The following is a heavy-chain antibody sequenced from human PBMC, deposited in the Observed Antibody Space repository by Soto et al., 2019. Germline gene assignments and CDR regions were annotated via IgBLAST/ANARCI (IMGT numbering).Heavy chain of an antibody. D-gene: IGHD6-19*01. CDR2: ISYDGSRT. J-gene: IGHJ6*02. Sequence: QVQLVESGGGVAQPGRSLRLSCAASGFTFSIFGMHWVRQAPGKGLEWVAVISYDGSRTYYRDSVKGRFTISRDSSKNTLYLQMNSLRAEDTAVYYCAKSMAVAFPGFYGLDVWGQGTTVTVSS. CDR3: AKSMAVAFPGFYGLDV. V-gene: IGHV3-30*18. CDR1: GFTFSIFG.